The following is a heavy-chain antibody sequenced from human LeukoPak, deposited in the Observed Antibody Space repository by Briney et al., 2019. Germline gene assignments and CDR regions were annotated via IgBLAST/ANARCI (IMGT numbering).Heavy chain of an antibody. J-gene: IGHJ4*02. D-gene: IGHD3-10*01. CDR2: ISYDGSNK. CDR1: GFTFSSYA. CDR3: ARERGHYGSGSYYKGHFDY. V-gene: IGHV3-30-3*01. Sequence: SGGSLRLSCAASGFTFSSYAMHWDRQAPGKGLEWVAVISYDGSNKYYADSVKGRFTISRDNSKNTLYLQMNSLRAEDTAVYYCARERGHYGSGSYYKGHFDYWGQGTLVTAS.